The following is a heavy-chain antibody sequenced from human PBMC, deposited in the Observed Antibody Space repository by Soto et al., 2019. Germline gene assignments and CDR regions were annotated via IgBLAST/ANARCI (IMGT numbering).Heavy chain of an antibody. Sequence: ASVKVSCKASGYTFTSYGISWVRQAPGQGLEWMGWISAYNGNTNYAQKLQGRVTMTTDTSTSTAYMELRSLRSDDTAVYYCAAYSYGLEYFDYWGQGTRVTVSS. CDR3: AAYSYGLEYFDY. J-gene: IGHJ4*02. CDR1: GYTFTSYG. D-gene: IGHD5-18*01. CDR2: ISAYNGNT. V-gene: IGHV1-18*04.